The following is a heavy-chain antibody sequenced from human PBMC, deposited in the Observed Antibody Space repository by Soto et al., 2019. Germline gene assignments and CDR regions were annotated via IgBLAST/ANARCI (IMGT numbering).Heavy chain of an antibody. J-gene: IGHJ4*02. CDR3: ASPSRFDSSGYYFGS. V-gene: IGHV4-34*01. CDR2: INHSGTT. CDR1: GGSFSGYY. D-gene: IGHD3-22*01. Sequence: PSETLSLTCAVYGGSFSGYYWSWIRQPPGKGLEWIGEINHSGTTKYNPSLKSRVTISVDTSKNQFSLKLSSVTAADTAVYYCASPSRFDSSGYYFGSWGQGTQVTVSS.